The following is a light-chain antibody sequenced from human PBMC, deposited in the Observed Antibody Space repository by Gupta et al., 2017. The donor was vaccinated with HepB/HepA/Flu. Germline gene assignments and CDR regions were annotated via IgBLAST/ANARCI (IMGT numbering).Light chain of an antibody. Sequence: SSELTPDPTVSLSLGHTLHLIRLGDSLRTYFVNWYQQKPRQAPLLLIFGTDNRPSGIPDRFSGSSSGSPASLTVTRAKAEDEADYCCDSGDRDCLLVIFGGGTKLPVL. CDR2: GTD. CDR1: SLRTYF. CDR3: DSGDRDCLLVI. J-gene: IGLJ2*01. V-gene: IGLV3-19*01.